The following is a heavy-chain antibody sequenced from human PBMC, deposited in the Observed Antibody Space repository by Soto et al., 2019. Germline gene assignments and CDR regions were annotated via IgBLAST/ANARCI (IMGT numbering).Heavy chain of an antibody. CDR1: GGTFSXYA. Sequence: ASVKVSCKASGGTFSXYAISWVRQAPGQGLEWMGGIIPIFGTANYAQKFQGRVTITADESTSTAYMELSSLRSEDTAVYYCARGNPGTAVDYSGQGTLVTVSS. J-gene: IGHJ4*02. CDR2: IIPIFGTA. D-gene: IGHD1-1*01. V-gene: IGHV1-69*13. CDR3: ARGNPGTAVDY.